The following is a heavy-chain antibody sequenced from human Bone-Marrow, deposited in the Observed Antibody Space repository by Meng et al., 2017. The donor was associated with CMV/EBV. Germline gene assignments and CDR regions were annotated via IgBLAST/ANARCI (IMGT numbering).Heavy chain of an antibody. CDR1: GFTFSDYY. Sequence: GGSLRLSCAASGFTFSDYYMNWVRQAPGKGLEWISHISTGSTIHYADSVKGRFTISRDNAKNSLYLQMNSLRAEDTAVYYCARDVYNFWSGSYYGLDVWGQGTTVTVSS. CDR2: ISTGSTI. V-gene: IGHV3-69-1*02. D-gene: IGHD3-3*01. J-gene: IGHJ6*02. CDR3: ARDVYNFWSGSYYGLDV.